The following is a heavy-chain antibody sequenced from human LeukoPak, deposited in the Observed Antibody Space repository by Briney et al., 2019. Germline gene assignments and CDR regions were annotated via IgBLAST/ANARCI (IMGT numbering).Heavy chain of an antibody. Sequence: SETLSLTCTVSGGSISSYYWSWIRQPPGKGLEWIGYIYYSGSTDYNPSLKSRVTISVDTSKNQFSLKLSSVTAADTAVYYCARGGYYGSGNDFRFDPWGQGTLVTVSS. CDR3: ARGGYYGSGNDFRFDP. D-gene: IGHD3-10*01. V-gene: IGHV4-59*12. J-gene: IGHJ5*02. CDR2: IYYSGST. CDR1: GGSISSYY.